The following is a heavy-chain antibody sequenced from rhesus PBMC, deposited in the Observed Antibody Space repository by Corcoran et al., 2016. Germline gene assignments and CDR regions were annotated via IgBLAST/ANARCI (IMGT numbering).Heavy chain of an antibody. CDR2: ISVRSGDM. V-gene: IGHV4S10*01. CDR3: ATYISGWYRFVD. J-gene: IGHJ4*01. Sequence: QVQLQESGPVMVKPSETLSLTCAVSGGSISDISSFAWIRQPPGKGLEGIGYISVRSGDMKYNPSLKSRARFSKDTSRNQFSLDLSSVTAADTAIYYCATYISGWYRFVDWGQGALVTVTS. D-gene: IGHD6-31*01. CDR1: GGSISDISS.